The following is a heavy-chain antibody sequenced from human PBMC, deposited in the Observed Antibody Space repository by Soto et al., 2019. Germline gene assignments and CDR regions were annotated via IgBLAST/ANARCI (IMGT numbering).Heavy chain of an antibody. Sequence: GESLKISCKGSGYSFTSYWIGWVRQMPGKGLEWMGIIYPGDSDTRYSPSFQGQVTISADKSISTAYLQWSSLKASDTAMYYCARSPLGYCGSTSCSRPFYANAFDIWGQGTMVTVSS. CDR2: IYPGDSDT. D-gene: IGHD2-2*01. CDR1: GYSFTSYW. V-gene: IGHV5-51*01. CDR3: ARSPLGYCGSTSCSRPFYANAFDI. J-gene: IGHJ3*02.